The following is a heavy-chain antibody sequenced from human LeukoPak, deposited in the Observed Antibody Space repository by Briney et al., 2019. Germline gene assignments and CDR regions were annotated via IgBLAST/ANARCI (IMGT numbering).Heavy chain of an antibody. V-gene: IGHV1-69*05. CDR1: GGTFSSYA. J-gene: IGHJ5*02. CDR2: IIPIFGTA. D-gene: IGHD3-3*01. Sequence: GASVKVSCKASGGTFSSYAISWVRQAPGQGLEWMGGIIPIFGTANYAQKFQGRVTITTDESTSTAYMELSSLRSEDTAVYYCARDVISTIFGVVSNWFDPWGQGTLVTVSS. CDR3: ARDVISTIFGVVSNWFDP.